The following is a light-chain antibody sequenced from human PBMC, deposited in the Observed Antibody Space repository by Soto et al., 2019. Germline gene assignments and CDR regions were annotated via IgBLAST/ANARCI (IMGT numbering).Light chain of an antibody. CDR2: EVS. J-gene: IGLJ1*01. Sequence: QSVLTQPASVSGSPGQSITISCTGTSSDVGGYNHVSWYQHHPGKAPKLIIFEVSNRPSGASNRFSGSKSGNTASLTISGLQAEDEGDYYCLSHTSSNTRVFGTGTKVTVL. CDR1: SSDVGGYNH. CDR3: LSHTSSNTRV. V-gene: IGLV2-14*01.